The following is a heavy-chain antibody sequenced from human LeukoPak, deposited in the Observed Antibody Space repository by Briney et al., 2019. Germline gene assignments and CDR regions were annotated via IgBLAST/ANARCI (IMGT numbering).Heavy chain of an antibody. J-gene: IGHJ3*02. Sequence: ASVKVSCKLSGGTFTRDAISWVRQAPGQGLEWMGRIIPILGIANYAQKFQGRVTITADKSTSTAYMELSSLRSEDTAVYYCARSIIDTKGAFDIWGQGTMVTVSS. CDR1: GGTFTRDA. V-gene: IGHV1-69*04. D-gene: IGHD2-21*01. CDR3: ARSIIDTKGAFDI. CDR2: IIPILGIA.